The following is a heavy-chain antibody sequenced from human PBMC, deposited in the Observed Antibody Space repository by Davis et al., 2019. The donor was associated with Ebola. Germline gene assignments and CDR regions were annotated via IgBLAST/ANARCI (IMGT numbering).Heavy chain of an antibody. CDR3: ARREAASIDY. CDR2: INSDGSST. D-gene: IGHD6-25*01. CDR1: GFTFSSYW. V-gene: IGHV3-74*01. Sequence: HTGGSLRLSCAASGFTFSSYWMHWVRQAPGKGLVWVSRINSDGSSTSYADSVKGRFTISRDNAKNTLFLQLNSLRVEDTAIYYCARREAASIDYWGQGTLVTVSS. J-gene: IGHJ4*02.